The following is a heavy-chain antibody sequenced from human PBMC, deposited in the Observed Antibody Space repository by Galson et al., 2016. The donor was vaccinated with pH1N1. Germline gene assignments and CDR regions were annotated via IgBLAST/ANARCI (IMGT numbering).Heavy chain of an antibody. CDR3: ARAIGSRSAY. CDR1: GFTFSNYW. J-gene: IGHJ4*02. CDR2: IKEDGSDT. Sequence: SLRLSCAASGFTFSNYWMHWVRQVPGKGLEWVANIKEDGSDTYYVDSVRGRFTISRDNAKNSLYLQMNSLRDEDTALYYCARAIGSRSAYWGQGTLVTVS. V-gene: IGHV3-7*01. D-gene: IGHD3-16*02.